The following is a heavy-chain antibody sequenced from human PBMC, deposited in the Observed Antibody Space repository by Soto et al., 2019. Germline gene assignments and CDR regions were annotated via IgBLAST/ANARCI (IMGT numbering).Heavy chain of an antibody. CDR1: GYTFTNYW. V-gene: IGHV5-51*01. D-gene: IGHD1-1*01. J-gene: IGHJ6*02. Sequence: GESLKISCKGSGYTFTNYWIGWVRQMPGKGLEWMGIVYPGDSDTRYSPSFQGQVTISADKSFSTAYLPWSSLQASDTAVYYCARHSLDRSKGPLYYYGMDVWGQGTTVTVSS. CDR3: ARHSLDRSKGPLYYYGMDV. CDR2: VYPGDSDT.